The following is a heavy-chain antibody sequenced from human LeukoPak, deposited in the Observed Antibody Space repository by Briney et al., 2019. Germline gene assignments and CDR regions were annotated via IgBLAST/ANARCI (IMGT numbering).Heavy chain of an antibody. CDR3: ARDGGIAVAGPLDY. CDR2: IKQDGSEK. V-gene: IGHV3-7*01. J-gene: IGHJ4*02. D-gene: IGHD6-19*01. CDR1: GFTFSSYW. Sequence: GGSLRLSCAASGFTFSSYWMSWVRQAPGKGLEWVANIKQDGSEKYYVDSVKGRFIISRDNAKNSLYLQMNSLRAEDTAVYYCARDGGIAVAGPLDYWGQGTLVTVSS.